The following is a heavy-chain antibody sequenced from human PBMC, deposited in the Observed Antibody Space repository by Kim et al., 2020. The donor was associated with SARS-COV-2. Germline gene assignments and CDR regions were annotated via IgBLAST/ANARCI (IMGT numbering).Heavy chain of an antibody. CDR3: ARDNLGDYLFDY. CDR2: MNEDGSKK. D-gene: IGHD4-17*01. V-gene: IGHV3-7*03. CDR1: GFTFSTFW. Sequence: GGSLRLSCAASGFTFSTFWMSWVRQAPGKGLEWVANMNEDGSKKYYVDSVSGRFTISRDNAMNSLYLQMNSLRVEDTGVYYCARDNLGDYLFDYWGQGTLVSVSS. J-gene: IGHJ4*02.